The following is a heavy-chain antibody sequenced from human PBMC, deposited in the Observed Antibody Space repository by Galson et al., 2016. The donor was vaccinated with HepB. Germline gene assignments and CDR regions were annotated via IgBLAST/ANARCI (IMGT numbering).Heavy chain of an antibody. J-gene: IGHJ4*02. D-gene: IGHD1-26*01. CDR3: ARETPIVGASYDY. CDR2: ITNSGSAI. V-gene: IGHV3-11*01. CDR1: GFTLSEYY. Sequence: SLRLSCAASGFTLSEYYMSWIRQAPGKGLELVSYITNSGSAIYTADFVKGRFTISRGNAKNSLYLQMNSLRVEDTAVYYCARETPIVGASYDYWGQGTLVTVSS.